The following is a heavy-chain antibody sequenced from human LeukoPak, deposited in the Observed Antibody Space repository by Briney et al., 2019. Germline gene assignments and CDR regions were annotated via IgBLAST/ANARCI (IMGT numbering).Heavy chain of an antibody. Sequence: SETLSLTCTVSGGSISNYYWSWIRQPAGKGLEWIGRIYTSGSTNYNPSLKSRVTISVDTSKNQFSLKLSSVTAADTAVYYCARAIPFNCSGGSCSTGWAYYYYYYMDVWGKGTTVTISS. D-gene: IGHD2-15*01. J-gene: IGHJ6*03. V-gene: IGHV4-4*07. CDR3: ARAIPFNCSGGSCSTGWAYYYYYYMDV. CDR1: GGSISNYY. CDR2: IYTSGST.